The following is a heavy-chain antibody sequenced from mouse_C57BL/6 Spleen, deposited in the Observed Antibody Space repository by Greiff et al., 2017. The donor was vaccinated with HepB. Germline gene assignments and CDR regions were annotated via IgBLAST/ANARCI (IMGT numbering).Heavy chain of an antibody. D-gene: IGHD3-3*01. CDR1: GYSITSGYY. J-gene: IGHJ4*01. V-gene: IGHV3-6*01. CDR2: ISYDGSN. Sequence: DVKLVESGPGLVKPSQSLSLTCSVTGYSITSGYYWNWIRQFPGNKLEWMGYISYDGSNNYNPSLKNRISITRDTSKNQFFLKLNSVTTEDTATYYCARDRGGMDYWGQGTSVTVSS. CDR3: ARDRGGMDY.